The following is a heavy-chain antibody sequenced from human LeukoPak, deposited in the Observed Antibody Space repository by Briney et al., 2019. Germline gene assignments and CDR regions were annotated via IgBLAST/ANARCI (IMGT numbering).Heavy chain of an antibody. J-gene: IGHJ3*02. CDR3: AGGVVSDAFDI. CDR2: INHSGST. D-gene: IGHD2-15*01. CDR1: GGSFSGYY. V-gene: IGHV4-34*01. Sequence: SETLSLTCAVYGGSFSGYYWSWIRQPPGKGLERIGEINHSGSTNYNPYLKSRVTISVDTSKNQFSLKLSSVTAADTAVYYCAGGVVSDAFDIWGQGTMVTVSS.